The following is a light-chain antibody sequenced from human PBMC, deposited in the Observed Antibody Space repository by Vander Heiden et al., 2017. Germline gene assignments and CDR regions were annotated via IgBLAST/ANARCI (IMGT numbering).Light chain of an antibody. J-gene: IGKJ2*01. V-gene: IGKV1-12*01. CDR2: AAS. Sequence: DIPITQSPSSVSASVGDRITITFRASQAISNWLAWYQQKPGKAPKLLIYAASSLQSGVPSRFSGSGSGTDFTLTIRSLQPGDFATYFCQQSYTFPYTFGQGTKLEIK. CDR3: QQSYTFPYT. CDR1: QAISNW.